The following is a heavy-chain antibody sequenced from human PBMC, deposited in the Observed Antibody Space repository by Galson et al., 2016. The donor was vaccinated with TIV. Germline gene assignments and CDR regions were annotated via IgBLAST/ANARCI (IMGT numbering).Heavy chain of an antibody. J-gene: IGHJ6*02. D-gene: IGHD2-21*02. V-gene: IGHV1-69*13. Sequence: SVKVSCKASGSSFSITAISWVRQAPGQGLEWMGAIIPVYGTPNYGPKFQDRLTIRADESTSTAYLELSSLRSDDTAVYFCAASLHNLRGDPNYYYIVDVWGQGTTVSVSS. CDR2: IIPVYGTP. CDR3: AASLHNLRGDPNYYYIVDV. CDR1: GSSFSITA.